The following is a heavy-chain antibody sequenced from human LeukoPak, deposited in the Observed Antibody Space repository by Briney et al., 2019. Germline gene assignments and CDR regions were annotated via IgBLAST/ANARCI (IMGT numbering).Heavy chain of an antibody. CDR2: ISYDGSNK. D-gene: IGHD2/OR15-2a*01. CDR3: ARSEGYYGFYLFDY. V-gene: IGHV3-30*01. CDR1: GFTFSSYA. Sequence: GGSLRLSCAASGFTFSSYAMHWGRQAPGKGLEWVAVISYDGSNKYYADSVKGRFTISRDNSKNTLYLQMNSLRAEDTAVYYFARSEGYYGFYLFDYWGQGTLVTPYS. J-gene: IGHJ4*01.